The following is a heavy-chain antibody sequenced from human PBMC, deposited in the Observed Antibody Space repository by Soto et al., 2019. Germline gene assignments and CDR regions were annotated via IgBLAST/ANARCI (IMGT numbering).Heavy chain of an antibody. Sequence: SVKVSCKASGFTFTSSAVQWVRQARGQRLEWIGWIVVGSGNTNYAQRFQERVTITRDMSTSTAYMELSSLRSEDTAVYYCAADGYSGYEGVDYWGQGTLVTVSS. V-gene: IGHV1-58*01. D-gene: IGHD5-12*01. CDR3: AADGYSGYEGVDY. J-gene: IGHJ4*02. CDR2: IVVGSGNT. CDR1: GFTFTSSA.